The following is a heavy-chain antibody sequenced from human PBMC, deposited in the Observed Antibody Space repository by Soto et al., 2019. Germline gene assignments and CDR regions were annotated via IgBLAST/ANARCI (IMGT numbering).Heavy chain of an antibody. CDR2: INHSGRV. D-gene: IGHD3-22*01. Sequence: SETLSLTCAVYGGSFSGHSWSWIRQSPGKGLEWIGDINHSGRVNYSPSLKSRVTISLDTSKNQFSLTLSAVTAADTAMYYCSTRAYDTNGYYRFDPWGQGTLVTVSS. J-gene: IGHJ5*01. V-gene: IGHV4-34*01. CDR1: GGSFSGHS. CDR3: STRAYDTNGYYRFDP.